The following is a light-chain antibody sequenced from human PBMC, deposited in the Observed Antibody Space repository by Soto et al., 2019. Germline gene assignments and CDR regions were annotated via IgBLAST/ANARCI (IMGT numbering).Light chain of an antibody. J-gene: IGKJ5*01. Sequence: DIQMTQSPSTLSASVGDGATISCRASQSIGSWLAWYQQKPGRAPKLLIYDASRLQSGVPSRFSGTVSGTEFTLSISSLQPDDFAIYYCLQYKSYPGTFCQGTRLE. CDR2: DAS. CDR1: QSIGSW. CDR3: LQYKSYPGT. V-gene: IGKV1-5*01.